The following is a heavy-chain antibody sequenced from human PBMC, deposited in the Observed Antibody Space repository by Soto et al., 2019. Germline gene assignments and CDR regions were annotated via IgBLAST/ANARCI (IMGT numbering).Heavy chain of an antibody. V-gene: IGHV4-59*08. Sequence: SETLSLTCTVSGASISSYYWSWIRQPPGKGLEWIGYLYYSGSINYNPSLKSRVTISIDTSKNQFSLKVSSVTAADTAVYYCARGPSSSYNYYYYYMDVWGKGTTVTVSS. D-gene: IGHD6-13*01. CDR3: ARGPSSSYNYYYYYMDV. CDR2: LYYSGSI. J-gene: IGHJ6*03. CDR1: GASISSYY.